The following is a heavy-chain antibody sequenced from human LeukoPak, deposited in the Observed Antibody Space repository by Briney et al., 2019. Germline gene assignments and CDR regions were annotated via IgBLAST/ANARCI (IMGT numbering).Heavy chain of an antibody. CDR3: AREAAFLVAAAGTPLDY. D-gene: IGHD6-13*01. V-gene: IGHV6-1*01. CDR1: GDSFSSNSAA. Sequence: SQTLSLTCAISGDSFSSNSAAWNWIRQSPSRGLEWLGRTYHRSKWYNDYAVSVKSRITINPDTSKNQFSLQLNSVTPEDTAVYYCAREAAFLVAAAGTPLDYWGQGTRVTVSS. J-gene: IGHJ4*02. CDR2: TYHRSKWYN.